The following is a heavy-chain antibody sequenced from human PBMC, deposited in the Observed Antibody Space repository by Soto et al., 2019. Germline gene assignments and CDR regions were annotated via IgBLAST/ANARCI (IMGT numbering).Heavy chain of an antibody. J-gene: IGHJ6*02. D-gene: IGHD2-15*01. Sequence: ASVKVSCKASGYTFTSYGISCVRQAPGQGLEWMGWISAYNGNTNYAQKLQGRVTMTTDTSTSTAYMELRSLRSDDTAVYYCARDRIYDYYYGMDVWGQGTTVTVSS. CDR3: ARDRIYDYYYGMDV. V-gene: IGHV1-18*04. CDR2: ISAYNGNT. CDR1: GYTFTSYG.